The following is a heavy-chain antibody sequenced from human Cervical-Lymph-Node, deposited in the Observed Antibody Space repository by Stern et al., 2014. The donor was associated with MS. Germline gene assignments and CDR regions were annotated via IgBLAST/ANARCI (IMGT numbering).Heavy chain of an antibody. D-gene: IGHD3-3*01. CDR1: GFTFSSYS. Sequence: EVQLVESGGGLVQPGGSLTLSCAASGFTFSSYSMNWVRQAPGKGLEWVSYMSGSGTTIHYAESVKGLFTVSRDNAKTSLSLQMNSLRGEDAGMYYCTRYGLTVFGVDFDVWGQGTPVTVSS. CDR2: MSGSGTTI. CDR3: TRYGLTVFGVDFDV. J-gene: IGHJ4*02. V-gene: IGHV3-48*01.